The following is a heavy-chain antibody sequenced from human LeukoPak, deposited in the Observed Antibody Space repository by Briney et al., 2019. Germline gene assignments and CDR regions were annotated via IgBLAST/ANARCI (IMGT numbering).Heavy chain of an antibody. CDR1: GGSISSGGYS. CDR2: IYYSGST. Sequence: RPSETLSLTCAVSGGSISSGGYSWSWIRQPPGKGLEWIGYIYYSGSTYYNPSLKSRVTISVDTSKNQFSLKLSSVTAADTAVYYCARAQGEGMLWFGELRYYFDYWGQGTLVTVSS. CDR3: ARAQGEGMLWFGELRYYFDY. V-gene: IGHV4-30-4*07. J-gene: IGHJ4*02. D-gene: IGHD3-10*01.